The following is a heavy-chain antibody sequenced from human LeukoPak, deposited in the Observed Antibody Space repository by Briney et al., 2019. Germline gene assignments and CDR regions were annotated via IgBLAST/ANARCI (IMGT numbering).Heavy chain of an antibody. CDR1: GFTFSSYA. V-gene: IGHV3-30-3*01. D-gene: IGHD6-13*01. J-gene: IGHJ4*02. Sequence: QPGGSLRLSCAASGFTFSSYAMHWVRQAPGKGLEWVAVISYDGSNKYYADSVKGRFTISRDNSKNTLYLQMNSLRAEDTAVYYCLKGSQGPIWQQLVPDHWGQGTLVTVSS. CDR3: LKGSQGPIWQQLVPDH. CDR2: ISYDGSNK.